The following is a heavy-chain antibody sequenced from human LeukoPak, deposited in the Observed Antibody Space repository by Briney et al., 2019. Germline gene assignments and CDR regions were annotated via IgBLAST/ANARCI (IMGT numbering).Heavy chain of an antibody. Sequence: PGGSLRISCSASGFTCSSYAMHWIRQALGKGLEYVSAISSHGGSTYYADSVKGRFTISRDNSKNTLYLQMSSLRAEDTAVYCCAKPTYYYGSGSYFDYWGQGTLVTVSS. V-gene: IGHV3-64D*06. CDR3: AKPTYYYGSGSYFDY. D-gene: IGHD3-10*01. CDR1: GFTCSSYA. J-gene: IGHJ4*02. CDR2: ISSHGGST.